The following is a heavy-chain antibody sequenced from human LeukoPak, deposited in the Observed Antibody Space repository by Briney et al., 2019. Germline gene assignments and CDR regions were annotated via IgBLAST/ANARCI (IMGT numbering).Heavy chain of an antibody. Sequence: GGSLRLSCTASGFTFGDYGMSWVRQAPGKGLEWVGFIRSKAYGGTTEYAASVKGRFTISRDDSKSIAYLQMNSLKTEDTAVYYCSRDKFYVWFDPWGQGTLVTVSS. CDR1: GFTFGDYG. CDR2: IRSKAYGGTT. V-gene: IGHV3-49*04. J-gene: IGHJ5*02. CDR3: SRDKFYVWFDP. D-gene: IGHD3-16*01.